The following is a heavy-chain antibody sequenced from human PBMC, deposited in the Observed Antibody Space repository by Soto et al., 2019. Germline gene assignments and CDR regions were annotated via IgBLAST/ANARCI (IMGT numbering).Heavy chain of an antibody. CDR1: GDSVSSNSAA. D-gene: IGHD6-13*01. Sequence: SQTLSLTCAISGDSVSSNSAAWNWIRQSPSRGLEWLGRTYYRSKWYNDYAVSVKSRITINPDTSKNQFSLQLNSVTPEDTAVYYGERDWDSSRRSPFGIDPPCQAPLLTASS. J-gene: IGHJ5*02. CDR3: ERDWDSSRRSPFGIDP. CDR2: TYYRSKWYN. V-gene: IGHV6-1*01.